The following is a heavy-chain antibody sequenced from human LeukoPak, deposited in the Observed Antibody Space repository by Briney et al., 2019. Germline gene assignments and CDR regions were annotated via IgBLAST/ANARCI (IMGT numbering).Heavy chain of an antibody. Sequence: GASVKVSCKASGYTFTRYDINWVRQATGQGLEWMGWLNPKSGNTGHAQKFQGRVTMTRNTSISTAYMELSSLRSEDTAVYYCARGSRLEGYYFDYWGQGTLVTVSS. V-gene: IGHV1-8*01. CDR1: GYTFTRYD. J-gene: IGHJ4*02. CDR3: ARGSRLEGYYFDY. D-gene: IGHD3-3*01. CDR2: LNPKSGNT.